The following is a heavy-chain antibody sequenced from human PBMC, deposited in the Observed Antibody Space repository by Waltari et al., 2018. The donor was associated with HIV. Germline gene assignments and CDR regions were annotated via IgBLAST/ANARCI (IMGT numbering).Heavy chain of an antibody. J-gene: IGHJ4*02. V-gene: IGHV1-8*01. CDR3: VRAAIYSRGCFDY. CDR1: GYTFTSYD. CDR2: RNPNRSDT. D-gene: IGHD6-19*01. Sequence: QVQLVQSGAEVKKPGASVKVSCKASGYTFTSYDINWVRQATGQGVEWMGVRNPNRSDTCNAQKSQGKITMSSNTSRSTVYMELSSLTSEETAVYYCVRAAIYSRGCFDYWGQGTLVTVSS.